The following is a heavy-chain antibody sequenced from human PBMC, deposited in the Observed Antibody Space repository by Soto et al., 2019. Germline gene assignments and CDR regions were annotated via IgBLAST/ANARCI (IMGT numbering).Heavy chain of an antibody. CDR3: ARSAIPRGGWFRP. D-gene: IGHD2-21*01. J-gene: IGHJ5*02. Sequence: SETLSLTCNVADDSLSTYYWSWIRQPAGKGLEWIGRIYASGSTNYNPSLKGRVSMSVDTSKKQFSLRMISVTAADTAMYYCARSAIPRGGWFRPWGQGVLVTVSS. V-gene: IGHV4-4*07. CDR2: IYASGST. CDR1: DDSLSTYY.